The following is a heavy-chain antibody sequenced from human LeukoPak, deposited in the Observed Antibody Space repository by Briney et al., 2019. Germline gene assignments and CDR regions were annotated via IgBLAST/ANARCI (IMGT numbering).Heavy chain of an antibody. V-gene: IGHV3-23*01. CDR3: AKDLVCSSTSCYGGFDP. Sequence: PGGSLRLSCAASGFTFSSYAMSWVRQAPGKGLEWVSAISGSGGSTYYADSVKGRFTISRDNSKNTLYLQMNSLRAEDTAVYYCAKDLVCSSTSCYGGFDPWGQGTLVTVSS. J-gene: IGHJ5*02. CDR2: ISGSGGST. D-gene: IGHD2-2*01. CDR1: GFTFSSYA.